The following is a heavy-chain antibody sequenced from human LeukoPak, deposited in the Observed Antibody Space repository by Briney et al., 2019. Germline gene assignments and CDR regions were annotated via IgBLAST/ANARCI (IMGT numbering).Heavy chain of an antibody. CDR1: GGTFSSYA. V-gene: IGHV1-69*01. CDR3: AWGGHSGYDPYYFDY. Sequence: SVKVSCKASGGTFSSYAISWVRQAPGQGLEWMGGIIPIFGTANYAQKFQGRVTITADESTSTAYMELSGLRSEDTAVYYCAWGGHSGYDPYYFDYWGQGTLVTVSS. CDR2: IIPIFGTA. J-gene: IGHJ4*02. D-gene: IGHD5-12*01.